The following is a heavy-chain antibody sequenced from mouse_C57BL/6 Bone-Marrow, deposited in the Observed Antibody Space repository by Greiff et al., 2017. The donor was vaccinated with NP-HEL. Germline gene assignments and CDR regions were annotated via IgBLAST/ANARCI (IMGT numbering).Heavy chain of an antibody. V-gene: IGHV5-9-1*02. CDR2: ISSGGDYI. CDR1: GFTFSSYA. J-gene: IGHJ3*01. D-gene: IGHD2-4*01. CDR3: TILYDSWFAY. Sequence: EVMLVESGEGLVKPGGSLKLSCAASGFTFSSYAMSWVRQTPEKRLEWVAYISSGGDYIYYADTVKGRFTISRDNARNTLYLQMSSLKSEDTAMYYCTILYDSWFAYWGQGTLVTVSA.